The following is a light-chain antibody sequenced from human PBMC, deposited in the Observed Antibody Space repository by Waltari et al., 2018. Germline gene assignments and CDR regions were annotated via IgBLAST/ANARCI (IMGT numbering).Light chain of an antibody. J-gene: IGKJ4*01. CDR2: DAS. V-gene: IGKV3-15*01. CDR1: QSISIN. CDR3: KQYNNWPLT. Sequence: EIVMTQSPATLSVSPGERAALSCRASQSISINLAWYQQKPGQTPRLLIYDASTRATGIPARFSGSGSGTEFTLTISSLQSEDFAVYYCKQYNNWPLTFGGGTKVEIK.